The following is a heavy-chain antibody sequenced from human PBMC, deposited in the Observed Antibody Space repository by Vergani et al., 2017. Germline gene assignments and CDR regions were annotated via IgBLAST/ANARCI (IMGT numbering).Heavy chain of an antibody. CDR3: ARMGGYDECDAFRIGYFDS. Sequence: QVQLQESGPGLVKPSQTLSLTCSVSGDSISSGVYYWTWIRQHPGKGLEWIGYIYSTGSTHHNPSLRRRINMSVDTYKNQFSLKLNSVTAADTAMYYCARMGGYDECDAFRIGYFDSWGPGILVTVSS. J-gene: IGHJ4*02. V-gene: IGHV4-31*03. CDR2: IYSTGST. CDR1: GDSISSGVYY. D-gene: IGHD3-22*01.